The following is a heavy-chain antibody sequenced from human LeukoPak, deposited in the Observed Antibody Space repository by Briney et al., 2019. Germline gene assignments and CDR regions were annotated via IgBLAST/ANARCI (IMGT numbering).Heavy chain of an antibody. CDR2: IRSKAYGGTT. D-gene: IGHD6-19*01. CDR3: TRDQFAQWLVLGYFDY. CDR1: GFTFGDYA. V-gene: IGHV3-49*03. Sequence: PGGSLRLSCTASGFTFGDYAMSWFRQAPGKGLEWVGFIRSKAYGGTTEYAASVKGRFTISRDDSKSIAYLQMNSLKTEGTAVYYCTRDQFAQWLVLGYFDYWGQGTLVTVSS. J-gene: IGHJ4*02.